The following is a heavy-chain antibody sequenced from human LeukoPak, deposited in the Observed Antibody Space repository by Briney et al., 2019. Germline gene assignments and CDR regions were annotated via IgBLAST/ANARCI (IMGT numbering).Heavy chain of an antibody. V-gene: IGHV3-30*03. CDR1: GFTFSTYG. CDR2: ISFDERNK. Sequence: GGSLRLSCAASGFTFSTYGMHWVRQAPGKGLEWVTFISFDERNKYYADSVKGRFTISRDISKNTLYLQMNSLRAEDTAVYYCARWGNYGSGSYIRAFDIWGQGTMVTVSS. J-gene: IGHJ3*02. CDR3: ARWGNYGSGSYIRAFDI. D-gene: IGHD3-10*01.